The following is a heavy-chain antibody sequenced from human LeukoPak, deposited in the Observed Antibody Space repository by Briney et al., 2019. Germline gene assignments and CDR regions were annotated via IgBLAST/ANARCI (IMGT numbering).Heavy chain of an antibody. V-gene: IGHV3-30*02. J-gene: IGHJ4*02. D-gene: IGHD5-18*01. CDR2: IRYDGSNK. CDR3: AKEAEGYSYGLYYFDY. CDR1: GFTFSSYG. Sequence: GGSLRLSCAASGFTFSSYGMHWVRQAPGKGLEWVAFIRYDGSNKYYADSVKGRFTISRDNSKNTLYLQMNSLRAEDTAVYYCAKEAEGYSYGLYYFDYWGQGTLVTVSS.